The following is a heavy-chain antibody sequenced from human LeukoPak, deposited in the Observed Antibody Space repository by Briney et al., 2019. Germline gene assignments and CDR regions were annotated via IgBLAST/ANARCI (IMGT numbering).Heavy chain of an antibody. Sequence: ASVKVSCKASGGTFSSYAISWVRQAPGQGLEWMGRIIPILGIANYAQKFQGRVTITADKSTSTAYMELSSLRSEDTAVYYCARDGGSIAVADANWFDPWGQGTLVTVSS. J-gene: IGHJ5*02. CDR1: GGTFSSYA. V-gene: IGHV1-69*04. D-gene: IGHD6-19*01. CDR3: ARDGGSIAVADANWFDP. CDR2: IIPILGIA.